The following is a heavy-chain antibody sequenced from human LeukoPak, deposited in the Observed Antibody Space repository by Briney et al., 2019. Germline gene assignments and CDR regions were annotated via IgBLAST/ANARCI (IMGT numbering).Heavy chain of an antibody. CDR1: GGSISSYY. D-gene: IGHD2-15*01. J-gene: IGHJ3*02. CDR3: ARSRGWFPDAFDI. V-gene: IGHV4-59*01. CDR2: IYYSGST. Sequence: KPSETLSLTCTVSGGSISSYYWSWIRQPPGKGLEWIGYIYYSGSTNYNPSLKSRVTISVDTPKNQFSLKLSSVTAADTAVYYCARSRGWFPDAFDIWGQGTMVTVSS.